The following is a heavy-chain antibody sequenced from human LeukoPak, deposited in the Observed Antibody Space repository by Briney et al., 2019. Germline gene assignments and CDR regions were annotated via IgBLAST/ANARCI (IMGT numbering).Heavy chain of an antibody. J-gene: IGHJ4*02. V-gene: IGHV3-23*01. CDR1: GFTFSSYA. CDR3: AKRSDYSSPYYFDY. Sequence: GGSLRLSCAASGFTFSSYAMAWVRQAPGKGLEWVSSISGSGGSTYYADSVKGWFTISRDNSKNTLYLQMNSLRAEDTAVYYCAKRSDYSSPYYFDYWGQGTLVTVSS. D-gene: IGHD6-19*01. CDR2: ISGSGGST.